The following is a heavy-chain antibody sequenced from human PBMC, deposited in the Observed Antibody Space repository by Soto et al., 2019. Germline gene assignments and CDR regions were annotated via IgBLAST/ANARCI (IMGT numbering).Heavy chain of an antibody. J-gene: IGHJ6*03. D-gene: IGHD4-17*01. V-gene: IGHV2-5*02. CDR1: GFSLSTSGVG. CDR3: AHSPHTVTRPDYYYMDV. CDR2: IYWDDDK. Sequence: QITLKESGPTLVKPTQPLTLTCTFSGFSLSTSGVGVGWIRQPPGKALEWLALIYWDDDKRYSPSLKSRLTITKDTSKNQVVLTMTNMDPVDTATYYCAHSPHTVTRPDYYYMDVWGKGTTVTVSS.